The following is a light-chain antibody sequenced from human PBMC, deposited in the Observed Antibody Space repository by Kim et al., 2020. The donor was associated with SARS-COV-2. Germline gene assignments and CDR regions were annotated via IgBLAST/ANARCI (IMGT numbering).Light chain of an antibody. V-gene: IGLV2-14*03. J-gene: IGLJ2*01. CDR3: SSYTSDNVI. CDR1: SSDIGGRNY. Sequence: QSALTQPASVSGSPGQSITISCTGTSSDIGGRNYVSWYQQHPGKAPELMIYDVSYRPSGISNRFSGSKSGNTASLTISGLQAEDEADYYSSSYTSDNVIFGGGTQLTVL. CDR2: DVS.